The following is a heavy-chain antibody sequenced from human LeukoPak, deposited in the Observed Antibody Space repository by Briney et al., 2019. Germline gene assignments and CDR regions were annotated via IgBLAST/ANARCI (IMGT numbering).Heavy chain of an antibody. CDR3: ARGYYDTSAYSNPFDF. Sequence: SETLSLTCTVSGDSISNYYWSWLRRTPGKGLEWIGYIHTSGSTYYNPSLKSRVTISVDTSKNQFSLKLSSVTAADTAVYYCARGYYDTSAYSNPFDFWGQGTLVTVSS. J-gene: IGHJ4*02. CDR2: IHTSGST. V-gene: IGHV4-4*09. CDR1: GDSISNYY. D-gene: IGHD3-22*01.